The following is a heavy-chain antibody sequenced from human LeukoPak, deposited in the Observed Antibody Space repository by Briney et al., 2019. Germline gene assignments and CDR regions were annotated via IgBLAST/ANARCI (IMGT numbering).Heavy chain of an antibody. V-gene: IGHV3-11*01. CDR3: AKDSPWNIAAAGSSDY. Sequence: PGGSLRLSCATSGFTFSDYHMNWIRQAPGKGLEWVSYISSSGGITYYADSVKGRFTISRDNSKNTLYLQMNSLRAEDTAVYYCAKDSPWNIAAAGSSDYWGQGTLVTVSS. J-gene: IGHJ4*02. CDR2: ISSSGGIT. CDR1: GFTFSDYH. D-gene: IGHD6-13*01.